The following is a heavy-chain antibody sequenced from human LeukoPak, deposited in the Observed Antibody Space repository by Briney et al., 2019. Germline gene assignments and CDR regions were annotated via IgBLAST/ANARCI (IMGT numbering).Heavy chain of an antibody. Sequence: ASVKVSCTASGYTFIGYHLHWVRQAPGQGLEWMGCINPNSGGTDYAQKFQGRVTMTRDTSISTAYMELSRLTSDDTAVYYCAGLSGYDPYYFDYWGQGTLVAVSS. CDR3: AGLSGYDPYYFDY. CDR2: INPNSGGT. CDR1: GYTFIGYH. D-gene: IGHD5-12*01. V-gene: IGHV1-2*02. J-gene: IGHJ4*02.